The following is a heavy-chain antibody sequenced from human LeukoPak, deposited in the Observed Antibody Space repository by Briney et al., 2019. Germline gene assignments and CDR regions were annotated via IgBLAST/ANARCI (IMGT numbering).Heavy chain of an antibody. CDR2: ISPDGRST. CDR1: GFTYGNYL. D-gene: IGHD1-26*01. J-gene: IGHJ4*02. CDR3: VRGASGGHYVIDY. V-gene: IGHV3-74*01. Sequence: GGSLRLSCAASGFTYGNYLMHWVRHAPGKGLVWVSRISPDGRSTNYADFVKGRFTVSRDNAMNTVYLQMNSLRTEDTAVYYCVRGASGGHYVIDYWGQGTLVTVSS.